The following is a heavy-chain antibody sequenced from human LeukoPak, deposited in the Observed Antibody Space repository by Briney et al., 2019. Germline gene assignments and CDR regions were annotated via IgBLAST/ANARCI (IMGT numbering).Heavy chain of an antibody. Sequence: PGGSLRLSCAASGFTFSSYAMHWVRQAPGKGLEWVAVISYDGSNKYYADSVKGRFTISRDNSKNTLYLQMNSLRAEDTAVYYCARDGLGGYSGYDRHYYYYGMDAWGQGTTVTVSS. D-gene: IGHD5-12*01. CDR3: ARDGLGGYSGYDRHYYYYGMDA. CDR2: ISYDGSNK. V-gene: IGHV3-30-3*01. J-gene: IGHJ6*02. CDR1: GFTFSSYA.